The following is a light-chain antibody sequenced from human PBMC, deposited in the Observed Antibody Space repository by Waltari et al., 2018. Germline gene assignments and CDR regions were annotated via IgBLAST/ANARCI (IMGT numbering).Light chain of an antibody. J-gene: IGLJ1*01. CDR1: ELPRKY. Sequence: SYELTQPPSVSVSPGQTARITCSGHELPRKYAYWFQQKYVQAPRLVIYEDTKRPSGIPERFSGSSSGTVATLTITGAQVDDEADYYCYSSDSTGLRVFGGGTTVVVL. V-gene: IGLV3-10*01. CDR3: YSSDSTGLRV. CDR2: EDT.